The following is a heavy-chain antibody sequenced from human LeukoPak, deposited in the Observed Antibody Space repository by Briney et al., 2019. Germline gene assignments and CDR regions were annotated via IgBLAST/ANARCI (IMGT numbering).Heavy chain of an antibody. CDR2: IYHHGNT. CDR3: ATPGDRPQEYFDY. Sequence: PSETLSLTCTVSGYSINTGYSWGWIRQPPGKGLEWVGTIYHHGNTYFNPSLKSRVTISVDTSKNQFSLKLSSVTAADTAVYYCATPGDRPQEYFDYWGQGTLVTVSS. D-gene: IGHD2-21*02. CDR1: GYSINTGYS. V-gene: IGHV4-38-2*02. J-gene: IGHJ4*02.